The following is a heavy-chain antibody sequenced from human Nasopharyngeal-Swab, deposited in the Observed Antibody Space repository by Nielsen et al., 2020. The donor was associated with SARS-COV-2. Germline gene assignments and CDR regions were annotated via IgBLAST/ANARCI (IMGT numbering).Heavy chain of an antibody. CDR2: ISAYNGNT. CDR3: ARLTSTVTTGDP. Sequence: ASVKVSCKASGYTFTGYYMHWVRQAPGQGLEWMGWISAYNGNTNYAQKLQGRVTMTTDTSTSTAYMELRSLRSDDTAVYYCARLTSTVTTGDPWGQGTLVTVSS. D-gene: IGHD4-17*01. V-gene: IGHV1-18*04. J-gene: IGHJ5*02. CDR1: GYTFTGYY.